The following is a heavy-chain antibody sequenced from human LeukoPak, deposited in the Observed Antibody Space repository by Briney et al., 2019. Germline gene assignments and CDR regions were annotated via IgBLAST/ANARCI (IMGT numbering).Heavy chain of an antibody. CDR2: ISGSGGST. D-gene: IGHD2-15*01. Sequence: PGGSLRLSCAASGFTFSSYGMHWVRQAPGKGLEWVSAISGSGGSTYYADSVKGRFTISRDNSKNTLYLQMNSLRAEDTAVYYCAKGRGGYCSGGSCYHFDYWGQGTLVTVSS. V-gene: IGHV3-23*01. CDR3: AKGRGGYCSGGSCYHFDY. CDR1: GFTFSSYG. J-gene: IGHJ4*02.